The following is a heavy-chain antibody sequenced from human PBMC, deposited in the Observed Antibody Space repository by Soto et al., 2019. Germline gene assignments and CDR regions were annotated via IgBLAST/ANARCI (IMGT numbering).Heavy chain of an antibody. Sequence: GGSLRLSCAASGFTFSSYWMHWVRQAPGKGLVWVSRINSDGSSTSYADSVKGRFTISRDNAKNTLYLQMNSLRAEDTAVYYCARPTKEDIVVVPAQRDYYYYYYYMDVWGKGTTVTVSS. V-gene: IGHV3-74*01. D-gene: IGHD2-2*01. CDR3: ARPTKEDIVVVPAQRDYYYYYYYMDV. CDR1: GFTFSSYW. J-gene: IGHJ6*03. CDR2: INSDGSST.